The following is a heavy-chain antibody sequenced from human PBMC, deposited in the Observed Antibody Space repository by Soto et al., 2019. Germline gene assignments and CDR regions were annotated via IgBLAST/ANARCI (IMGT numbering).Heavy chain of an antibody. CDR3: ARDPLYGDYVYAFDI. Sequence: SVKVSCKASGGTFSSYAISWVRQAPGQGLEWMGGIIPIFGTANYAQKFQGRVTITADESTSTAYMELSSLRSEDTAVYYCARDPLYGDYVYAFDIWGQGTMVTVS. D-gene: IGHD4-17*01. CDR2: IIPIFGTA. V-gene: IGHV1-69*13. J-gene: IGHJ3*02. CDR1: GGTFSSYA.